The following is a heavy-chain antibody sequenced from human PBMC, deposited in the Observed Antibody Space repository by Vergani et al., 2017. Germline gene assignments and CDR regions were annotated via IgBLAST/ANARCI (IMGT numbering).Heavy chain of an antibody. CDR2: LIPIFGTA. Sequence: QVQLVQSGADFKTPRSSLTLSCKSSLGTFTISSISCFRPPPPHALPFFPLLIPIFGTANYAQKFPGRVPITADESPSTAYMELGSLRSEDSAGYYCAREADYDYVWGSYRYRRGWDYYYCMDVWGQGTTVTVSS. J-gene: IGHJ6*02. V-gene: IGHV1-69*01. CDR3: AREADYDYVWGSYRYRRGWDYYYCMDV. D-gene: IGHD3-16*02. CDR1: LGTFTISS.